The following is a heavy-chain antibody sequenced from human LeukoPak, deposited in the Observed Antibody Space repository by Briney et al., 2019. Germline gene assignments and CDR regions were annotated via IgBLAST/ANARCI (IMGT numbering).Heavy chain of an antibody. J-gene: IGHJ4*02. Sequence: PGGSLRLSCAASGFTFSSYEMNWVRQAPGKGLEWVSYISNSGSTIYYADSAKGRFTISRDNSKNTLYLQMNSLRAEDTAVYYCAKDGDDYYGSGSHVDYWGQGTLVTVSS. CDR1: GFTFSSYE. D-gene: IGHD3-10*01. CDR3: AKDGDDYYGSGSHVDY. CDR2: ISNSGSTI. V-gene: IGHV3-48*03.